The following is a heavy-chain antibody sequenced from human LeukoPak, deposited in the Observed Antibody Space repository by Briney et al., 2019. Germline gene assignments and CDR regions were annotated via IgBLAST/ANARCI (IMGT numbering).Heavy chain of an antibody. J-gene: IGHJ4*02. CDR3: ARAPGAGIHHVDY. D-gene: IGHD5-18*01. Sequence: SVKVSCKASGGTFSSYTISWVRQAPGQGLEWMGRIIPILGIANYAQKFQGRVTITADKSTSTAYMELSSLRSEDTAVYYCARAPGAGIHHVDYWGQGTLVTVSS. CDR2: IIPILGIA. CDR1: GGTFSSYT. V-gene: IGHV1-69*02.